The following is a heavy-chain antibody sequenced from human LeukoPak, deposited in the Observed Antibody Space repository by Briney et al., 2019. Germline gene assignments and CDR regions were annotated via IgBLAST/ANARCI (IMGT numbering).Heavy chain of an antibody. D-gene: IGHD3-22*01. Sequence: SETLSLTCTVSGGSISRYYWSWIRQPPGKGLEWIGYIYYSGSTNYNPSLKSRVTMSVDTSKNQLSLKLSSVSAADTAVYYCARDNGSGYYYDYWGQGTLVTVSS. V-gene: IGHV4-59*01. J-gene: IGHJ4*02. CDR1: GGSISRYY. CDR2: IYYSGST. CDR3: ARDNGSGYYYDY.